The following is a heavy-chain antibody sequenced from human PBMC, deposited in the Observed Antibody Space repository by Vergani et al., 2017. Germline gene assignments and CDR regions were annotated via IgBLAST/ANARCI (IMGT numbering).Heavy chain of an antibody. Sequence: QVQLVQSGAEVKKPGSSIKVSCKTSGGTFNQYAINWVRQAPGQGLEWLGRIVPIFGITDYAQKFQGRVTITADESTSTAYMELSSLRSEDTAVYYCARDRNLAAAGSYYFDYWGQGTLVTVSS. D-gene: IGHD6-13*01. J-gene: IGHJ4*02. CDR3: ARDRNLAAAGSYYFDY. V-gene: IGHV1-69*13. CDR2: IVPIFGIT. CDR1: GGTFNQYA.